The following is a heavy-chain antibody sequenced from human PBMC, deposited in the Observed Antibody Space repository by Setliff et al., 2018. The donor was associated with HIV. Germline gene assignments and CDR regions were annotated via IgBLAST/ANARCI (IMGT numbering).Heavy chain of an antibody. CDR3: ARSIYGSGTYPLDV. CDR2: IYYTGST. D-gene: IGHD3-10*01. J-gene: IGHJ4*02. V-gene: IGHV4-4*07. CDR1: GNSFSGYH. Sequence: PSETLSLTCNYSGNSFSGYHWNWIRQPAGKGLEWLGRIYYTGSTEYNPSLKSRLTMSMDTSKDQFSLRLVSLTTADTAVYYCARSIYGSGTYPLDVWCPGTLVTVSS.